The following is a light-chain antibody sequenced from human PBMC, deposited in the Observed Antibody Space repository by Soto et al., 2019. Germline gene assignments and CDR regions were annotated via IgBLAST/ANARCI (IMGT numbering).Light chain of an antibody. V-gene: IGLV2-14*01. CDR1: SSDVGGYNY. J-gene: IGLJ1*01. Sequence: QSVLTQPASVSGSPGQSITISCTGTSSDVGGYNYVSWYQQHPGKAPKLMIYDVSNWPSGVSNRFSGSKSGNTASLTISGLQAEDEADYYCISYTGSSTYVFGTGTKVTVL. CDR2: DVS. CDR3: ISYTGSSTYV.